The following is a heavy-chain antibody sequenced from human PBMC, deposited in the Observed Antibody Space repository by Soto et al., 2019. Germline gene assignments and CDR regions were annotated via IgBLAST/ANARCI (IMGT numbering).Heavy chain of an antibody. V-gene: IGHV3-23*01. CDR1: GVIFNNYA. CDR3: AKATRSGYDADFDY. D-gene: IGHD5-12*01. CDR2: MSDSGGST. J-gene: IGHJ4*02. Sequence: PGGSLKLSWAASGVIFNNYAISWGRQAPEKGLEWVSAMSDSGGSTYYADSVKGRFTISRDNSKNTLYLQMKSLRAEDTAVYYCAKATRSGYDADFDYWGQGGLVTVSS.